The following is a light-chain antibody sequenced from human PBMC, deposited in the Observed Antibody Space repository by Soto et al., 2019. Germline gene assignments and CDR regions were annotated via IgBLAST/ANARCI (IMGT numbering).Light chain of an antibody. J-gene: IGKJ5*01. CDR2: AAS. CDR3: QQSYSTLPIT. Sequence: DIQMTQSPSSLSASVGDRVTIACRASQSISTYVNWYQHKPSNAPKLLIYAASILQSGVPSRFSGSGSGTLFTLTISSLQPEDSATYYCQQSYSTLPITFGQGTRLDIK. CDR1: QSISTY. V-gene: IGKV1-39*01.